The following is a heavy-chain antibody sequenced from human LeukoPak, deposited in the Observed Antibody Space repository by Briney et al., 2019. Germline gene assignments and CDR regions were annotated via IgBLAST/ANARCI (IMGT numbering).Heavy chain of an antibody. V-gene: IGHV3-11*01. Sequence: GGSLRLSCAVSGFTFSDSYMTWLRQAPGKGLESLSYISPSGTDISYADSVKGRFTISRDNAKNSLYLQMNSLRAEDTALYYCARAGVTMVRGVIITPHYYYYYYMDVWGKGTTVTVSS. CDR2: ISPSGTDI. CDR3: ARAGVTMVRGVIITPHYYYYYYMDV. CDR1: GFTFSDSY. J-gene: IGHJ6*03. D-gene: IGHD3-10*01.